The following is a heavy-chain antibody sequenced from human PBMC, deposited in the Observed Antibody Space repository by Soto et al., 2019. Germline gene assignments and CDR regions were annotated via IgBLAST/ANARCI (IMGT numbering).Heavy chain of an antibody. CDR3: ARVCYDFWSCYYTWNAFDI. Sequence: QVQLVQSGAEVKKPGASVKVSCKASGYTFTSYDINWVRQATGQGLEWMGWMNPNSGNTGYAQKFQGRVTMTRNTSISTAYMELSSLRSEDTAVYYCARVCYDFWSCYYTWNAFDIWGQGTMVTVSS. CDR1: GYTFTSYD. J-gene: IGHJ3*02. D-gene: IGHD3-3*01. CDR2: MNPNSGNT. V-gene: IGHV1-8*01.